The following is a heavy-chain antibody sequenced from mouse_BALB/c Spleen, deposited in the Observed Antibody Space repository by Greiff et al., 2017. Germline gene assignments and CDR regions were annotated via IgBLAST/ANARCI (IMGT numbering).Heavy chain of an antibody. CDR3: ARSLYYYGPMDY. V-gene: IGHV1-77*01. CDR1: GYTFTDYY. CDR2: IYPGSGNT. J-gene: IGHJ4*01. D-gene: IGHD1-1*01. Sequence: QVQLKQSGAELARPGASVKLSCKASGYTFTDYYINWVKQRTGQGLEWIGEIYPGSGNTYYNEKFKGKATLTADKSSSTAYMQLSSLTSEDSAVYFCARSLYYYGPMDYWSQGTSITVSS.